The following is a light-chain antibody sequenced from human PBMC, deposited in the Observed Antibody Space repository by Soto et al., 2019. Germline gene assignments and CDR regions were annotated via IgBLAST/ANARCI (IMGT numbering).Light chain of an antibody. CDR3: QQYGSSPKT. Sequence: EIVLTQSPDTLSLSPGERAXXXXXXGQSVSSNYLAWYQQKPGQAPRLLIFGASSRATGIPDRFSGSGSGTDFTLTISRLEPEDFAVYYCQQYGSSPKTFGQGTKVDIK. CDR2: GAS. V-gene: IGKV3-20*01. CDR1: QSVSSNY. J-gene: IGKJ1*01.